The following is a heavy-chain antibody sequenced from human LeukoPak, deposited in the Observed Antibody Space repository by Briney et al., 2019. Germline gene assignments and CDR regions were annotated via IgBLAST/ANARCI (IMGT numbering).Heavy chain of an antibody. V-gene: IGHV1-69*13. CDR1: GGTFSSYA. CDR2: IIPIFGTA. D-gene: IGHD2-2*01. J-gene: IGHJ4*02. CDR3: ARDRSRCSSTSCYLGD. Sequence: SVKVSCKASGGTFSSYAISWVRQAPGQGLEWMGGIIPIFGTANYAQKFQGRVTITADESTSTAYMELSSLRSEDTAVYYCARDRSRCSSTSCYLGDWGQGTLVTVSS.